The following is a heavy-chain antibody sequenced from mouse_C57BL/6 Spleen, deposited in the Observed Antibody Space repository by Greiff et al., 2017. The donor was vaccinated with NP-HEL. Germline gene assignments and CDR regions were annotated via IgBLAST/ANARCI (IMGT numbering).Heavy chain of an antibody. Sequence: QVQLKESGAELVRPGASVKLSCKASGYTFTDYYINWVKQRPGQGLEWIARIYPGSGNTYYNEKFKGKATLTAEKSSSTAYMQLSSLTSEDSAVYFCARDDYHFDYWGQGTTLTVSS. CDR1: GYTFTDYY. D-gene: IGHD2-4*01. J-gene: IGHJ2*01. CDR3: ARDDYHFDY. V-gene: IGHV1-76*01. CDR2: IYPGSGNT.